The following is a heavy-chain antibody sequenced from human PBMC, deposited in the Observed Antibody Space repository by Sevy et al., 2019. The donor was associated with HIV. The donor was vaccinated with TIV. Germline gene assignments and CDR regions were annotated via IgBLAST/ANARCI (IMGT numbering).Heavy chain of an antibody. Sequence: GGSLRLSCAASGFIFSNYGMHWVRQAPGKGLEWLAVIWYDGSNKYYTDSVKGRFTNSRDNSKNTLYLQMNSLRAEDTALYYCARDGIVIVSNAVAVSGFFDSWGQGTLVTVSS. J-gene: IGHJ4*02. D-gene: IGHD2-2*01. CDR3: ARDGIVIVSNAVAVSGFFDS. CDR1: GFIFSNYG. CDR2: IWYDGSNK. V-gene: IGHV3-33*01.